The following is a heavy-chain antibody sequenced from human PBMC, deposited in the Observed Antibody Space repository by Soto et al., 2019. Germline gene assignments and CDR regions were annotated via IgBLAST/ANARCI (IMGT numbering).Heavy chain of an antibody. D-gene: IGHD2-21*01. CDR3: ARVSSGECCNFDY. CDR2: IYYSGST. Sequence: PSETLSLTCTVSGGSISSYYWSWIRQPPGKGLEWIGYIYYSGSTNYNPSLKSRVTIPVDTSKNQFSLKLSSVTAADTAVYYCARVSSGECCNFDYWGQGTLVPVSS. J-gene: IGHJ4*02. CDR1: GGSISSYY. V-gene: IGHV4-59*01.